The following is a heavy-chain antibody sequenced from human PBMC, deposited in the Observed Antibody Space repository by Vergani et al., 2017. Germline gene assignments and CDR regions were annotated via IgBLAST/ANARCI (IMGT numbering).Heavy chain of an antibody. J-gene: IGHJ5*02. CDR2: ISGSGGRT. Sequence: EVQLLESGGGLVQPGGSLRLSCAASGFTFTSYAMSWVRQAPGKGLEWVSAISGSGGRTYYADSVKGRFTISRDNSKNTLYLQMNSLRAEDTAVYSCARGPYSSGWYNWCHPRGQGTLVIVTS. CDR3: ARGPYSSGWYNWCHP. D-gene: IGHD6-19*01. CDR1: GFTFTSYA. V-gene: IGHV3-23*01.